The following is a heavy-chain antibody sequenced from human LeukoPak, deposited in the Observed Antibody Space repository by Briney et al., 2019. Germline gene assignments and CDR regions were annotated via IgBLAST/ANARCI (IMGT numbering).Heavy chain of an antibody. J-gene: IGHJ3*02. CDR3: AKGLYGPRDAFDI. CDR1: GFTFTSYA. Sequence: GGSLRLPCAASGFTFTSYAMSWVRQAPGKGLEWVSTISDSGGSTYYADSVKGRFTISRDNSKNTLYLQMNSLRAEDTAVYYCAKGLYGPRDAFDIWGQGTMVTVSS. CDR2: ISDSGGST. D-gene: IGHD4-17*01. V-gene: IGHV3-23*01.